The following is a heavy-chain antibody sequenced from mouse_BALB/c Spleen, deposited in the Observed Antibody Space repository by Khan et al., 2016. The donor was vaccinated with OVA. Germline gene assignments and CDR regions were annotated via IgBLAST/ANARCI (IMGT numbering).Heavy chain of an antibody. Sequence: QVQLQQPGAELVKPGASVKLSCTASGYPLTSYWLHWVKQRPGQGLEWIGEIDPSDSYTNYNQKFKGKATLTLDKSSRTTYLQLISLTSAGSAVYDCARSVRYGSSTWVAHWGQGTLVTVSA. CDR3: ARSVRYGSSTWVAH. CDR2: IDPSDSYT. J-gene: IGHJ3*01. D-gene: IGHD1-1*01. V-gene: IGHV1-69*02. CDR1: GYPLTSYW.